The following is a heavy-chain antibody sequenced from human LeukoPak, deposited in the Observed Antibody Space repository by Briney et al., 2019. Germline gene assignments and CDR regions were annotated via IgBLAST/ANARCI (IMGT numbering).Heavy chain of an antibody. J-gene: IGHJ4*02. CDR2: ISGSGGST. Sequence: GGSLRLSCAASGFPFSSYAMSWVRQAPGKGLEWVSAISGSGGSTYYADSVKGRFTISRDNSKNTLYLQMNSLRAEDTAVYYCAKDIYSNSLGSVDYWGQGTLVTVSS. CDR3: AKDIYSNSLGSVDY. CDR1: GFPFSSYA. V-gene: IGHV3-23*01. D-gene: IGHD4-11*01.